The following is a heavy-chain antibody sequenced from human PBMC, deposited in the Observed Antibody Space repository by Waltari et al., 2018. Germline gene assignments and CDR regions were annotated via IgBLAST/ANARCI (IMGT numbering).Heavy chain of an antibody. Sequence: QGLEWMGGIIPIFGTANYAQKFQGRVTITTDESTSTAYMELSSLRSEDTAVYYCAGGIVGSGSYYFDYWGQGTLVTVSS. V-gene: IGHV1-69*05. J-gene: IGHJ4*02. CDR3: AGGIVGSGSYYFDY. D-gene: IGHD3-10*01. CDR2: IIPIFGTA.